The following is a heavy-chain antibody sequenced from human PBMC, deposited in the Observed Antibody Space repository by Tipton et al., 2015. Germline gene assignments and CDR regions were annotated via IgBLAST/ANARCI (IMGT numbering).Heavy chain of an antibody. V-gene: IGHV5-51*01. D-gene: IGHD3-22*01. Sequence: QLVQSGAEVKKPGESLKISCTGSGYTFTNYWIAWVRQMPGKGLEWMGIIYPGDSHTRYNPSFEGQVTISADKSISTAYLQWSSLKASDTAMYYCARHVSFYYDTHGYDALDIWAQGTRVTVSS. CDR2: IYPGDSHT. CDR1: GYTFTNYW. J-gene: IGHJ3*02. CDR3: ARHVSFYYDTHGYDALDI.